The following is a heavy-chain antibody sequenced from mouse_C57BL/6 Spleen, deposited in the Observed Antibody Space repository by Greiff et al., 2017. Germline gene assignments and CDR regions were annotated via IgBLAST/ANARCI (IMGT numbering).Heavy chain of an antibody. CDR2: IDPSDSET. CDR3: ARWSDYYGSSYPFAY. CDR1: GYTFTSYW. Sequence: QVQLQQPGAELVRPGSSVKLSCKASGYTFTSYWMHWVKQRPIQGLEWIGNIDPSDSETHYNQKFKDKATLTVDKSSSTAYMQLSSLTSEDSAVYYCARWSDYYGSSYPFAYWGQGTLVTVSA. D-gene: IGHD1-1*01. V-gene: IGHV1-52*01. J-gene: IGHJ3*01.